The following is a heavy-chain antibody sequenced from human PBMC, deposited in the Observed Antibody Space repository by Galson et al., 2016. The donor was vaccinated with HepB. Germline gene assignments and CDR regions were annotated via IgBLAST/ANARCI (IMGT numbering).Heavy chain of an antibody. D-gene: IGHD4-17*01. CDR3: TRLGSGDDDNLDI. CDR2: IRSTANNYAT. V-gene: IGHV3-73*01. CDR1: GFTFRDSA. Sequence: SLRLSCAASGFTFRDSAMHWVRQASGKGLEWVGRIRSTANNYATTYAAPVRGRFSISRDDSKNTAYLQMNSLKAEDTALYYCTRLGSGDDDNLDIWGHGTMVIVSS. J-gene: IGHJ3*02.